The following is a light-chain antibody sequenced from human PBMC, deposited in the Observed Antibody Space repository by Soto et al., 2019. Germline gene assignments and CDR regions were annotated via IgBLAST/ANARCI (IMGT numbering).Light chain of an antibody. CDR1: QSISSW. J-gene: IGKJ1*01. V-gene: IGKV1-5*01. CDR3: QQYNSYS. CDR2: DAS. Sequence: DIQTTQSPSTLSASLGDRATITCRASQSISSWLAWYQQKPGKAPKLLIYDASSLESGVPSRSSGSGSGTEFTRTISSLQPDDFATYYCQQYNSYSFGQGTKVDI.